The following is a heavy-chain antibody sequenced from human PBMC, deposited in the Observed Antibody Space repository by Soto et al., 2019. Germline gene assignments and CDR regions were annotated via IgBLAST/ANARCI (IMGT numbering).Heavy chain of an antibody. CDR1: GYTFTSYY. Sequence: QVQLVQSGAEVKKPGASVKVSCKASGYTFTSYYMHWVRQAPGQGLEWMGIINPSGGSTSYAQKFPGRVTMTRDTSTSTVYMELSSLRSEDTAVYYCARDADYYDSSGYGFDYWGQGTLVTVSS. J-gene: IGHJ4*02. D-gene: IGHD3-22*01. CDR2: INPSGGST. V-gene: IGHV1-46*01. CDR3: ARDADYYDSSGYGFDY.